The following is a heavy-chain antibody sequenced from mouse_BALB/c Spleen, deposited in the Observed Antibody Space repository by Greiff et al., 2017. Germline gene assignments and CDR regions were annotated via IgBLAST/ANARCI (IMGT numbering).Heavy chain of an antibody. J-gene: IGHJ2*01. CDR2: IDPANGNT. D-gene: IGHD1-1*01. CDR1: GFNIKDTY. V-gene: IGHV14-3*02. Sequence: VQLQQSGAELVKPGASVKLSCTASGFNIKDTYMHWVKQRPEQGLEWIGRIDPANGNTKYDPKFQGKATITADTSSNTAYLQLSSLTSEDTAVYYCALYYGSFFDYWGQGTTLTVSS. CDR3: ALYYGSFFDY.